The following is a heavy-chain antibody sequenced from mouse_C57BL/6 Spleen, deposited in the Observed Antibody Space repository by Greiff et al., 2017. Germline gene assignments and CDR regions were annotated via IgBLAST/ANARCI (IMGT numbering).Heavy chain of an antibody. D-gene: IGHD3-3*01. V-gene: IGHV1-76*01. CDR1: GYTFTDYY. CDR3: ARGARAMDD. CDR2: IYPGSGNT. J-gene: IGHJ4*01. Sequence: VQLQQSGAELVRPGASVKLSCKASGYTFTDYYINWVKQRPGQGLEWIARIYPGSGNTYYNEKFKGKATLTAEKSSSTAYMQLSSLTSEDSAVYFCARGARAMDDWGQGTSVTVSS.